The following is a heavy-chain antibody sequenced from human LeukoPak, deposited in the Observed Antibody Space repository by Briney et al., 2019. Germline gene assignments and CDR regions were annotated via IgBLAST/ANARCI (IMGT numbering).Heavy chain of an antibody. V-gene: IGHV1-18*01. J-gene: IGHJ3*02. CDR3: ARDRRYSSGWYYDSFDI. D-gene: IGHD6-19*01. CDR2: ISAYNGDT. Sequence: GASVKVSCKASGYTFTRYGITWVRQAPGQGLEWMGWISAYNGDTNYAQKLQGRVTMTIDRSTSTVYMELGSLRSDDTAVYYCARDRRYSSGWYYDSFDIWGQGTMVTVSS. CDR1: GYTFTRYG.